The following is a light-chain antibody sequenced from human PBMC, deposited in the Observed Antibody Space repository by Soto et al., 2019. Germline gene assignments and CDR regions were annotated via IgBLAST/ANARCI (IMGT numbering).Light chain of an antibody. CDR1: TGAVTSDYF. CDR2: RVS. J-gene: IGLJ2*01. Sequence: QTVVTQEPSLTVSPGGTVTLTCACSTGAVTSDYFPNWFQQKPGQAPRALIYRVSNRPSWTPARFSGSLLGGKAALTLSPVQPEDEADYYCLLFYGGVHIFGGGTKLTVL. V-gene: IGLV7-43*01. CDR3: LLFYGGVHI.